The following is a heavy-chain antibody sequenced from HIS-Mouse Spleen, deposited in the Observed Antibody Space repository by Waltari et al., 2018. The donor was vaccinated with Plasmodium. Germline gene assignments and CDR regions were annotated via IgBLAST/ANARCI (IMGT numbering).Heavy chain of an antibody. J-gene: IGHJ3*02. CDR1: GGSTSSSY. CDR2: IYTSGST. V-gene: IGHV4-4*07. D-gene: IGHD3-22*01. CDR3: ARTIITMIDAFDI. Sequence: QVQLPESGPGLVTPSETLSLTCTVSGGSTSSSYGSWIRQPAGKGLEWIWRIYTSGSTNYNPALKSRVTMSVDTSKNQFSLKLSSVTAADTAVYYCARTIITMIDAFDIWGQGTMVTVSS.